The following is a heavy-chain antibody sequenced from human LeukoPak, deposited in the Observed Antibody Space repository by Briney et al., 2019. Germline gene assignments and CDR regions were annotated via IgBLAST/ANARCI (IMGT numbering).Heavy chain of an antibody. D-gene: IGHD7-27*01. V-gene: IGHV3-33*01. J-gene: IGHJ4*02. CDR1: GFTFSSYG. CDR3: ARLNWEWGFDY. Sequence: PGGSLRLSCAASGFTFSSYGMHWVRQAPGKGLEWVAVIWYDGSNKYYADSVKGRFTISRDNSKNTLYLQMNSLRAEDTAVYYCARLNWEWGFDYWGQGTLVTVSS. CDR2: IWYDGSNK.